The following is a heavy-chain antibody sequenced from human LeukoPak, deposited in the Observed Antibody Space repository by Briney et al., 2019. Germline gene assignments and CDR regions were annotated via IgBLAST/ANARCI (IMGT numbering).Heavy chain of an antibody. D-gene: IGHD3-3*01. V-gene: IGHV3-53*01. CDR1: GFIFTNYF. CDR3: AMGATSWSGYSFPKIFQH. Sequence: GGSLRLSCAASGFIFTNYFMSWVRQAPGKGLEWVSVIYSGGSTYYADSVKGRFTISRDNSKNTLYLQMNSLRAEDTAVYYCAMGATSWSGYSFPKIFQHWGRGTLVTVSS. CDR2: IYSGGST. J-gene: IGHJ1*01.